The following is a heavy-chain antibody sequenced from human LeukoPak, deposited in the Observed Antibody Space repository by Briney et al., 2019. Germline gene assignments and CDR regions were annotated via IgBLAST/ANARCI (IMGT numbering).Heavy chain of an antibody. CDR2: ISSSGSTI. CDR1: GFTFSSYA. V-gene: IGHV3-48*04. CDR3: ARKGRSYIVATTAAYYYYGMDV. D-gene: IGHD5-12*01. J-gene: IGHJ6*02. Sequence: PGGSLRLSCAASGFTFSSYAMSWVRQAPGKGLEWVSYISSSGSTIYYADSVKGRFTISRDNAKNSLYLQMNSLRAEDTAVYYCARKGRSYIVATTAAYYYYGMDVWGQGTTVTVSS.